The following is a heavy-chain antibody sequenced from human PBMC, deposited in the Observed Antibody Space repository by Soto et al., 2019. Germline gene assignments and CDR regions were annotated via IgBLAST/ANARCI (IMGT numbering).Heavy chain of an antibody. CDR1: GYTFTSYA. CDR3: ARDPLRPGIAAALAPWFDP. Sequence: ASVKVSCKASGYTFTSYAMHWVRQAPGQRLEWMGWTNAGNGNTKYSQKFQGRVTITRDTSASTAYMELSSLRSEDTAVYYCARDPLRPGIAAALAPWFDPWGQGTLVTVSS. V-gene: IGHV1-3*01. J-gene: IGHJ5*02. CDR2: TNAGNGNT. D-gene: IGHD6-13*01.